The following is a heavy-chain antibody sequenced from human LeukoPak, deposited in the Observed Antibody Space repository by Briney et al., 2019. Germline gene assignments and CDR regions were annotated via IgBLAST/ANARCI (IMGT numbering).Heavy chain of an antibody. Sequence: ASVTVSCTASGYIFTDYAINWVRQAPGERLEWMGWINAGNGNTKYSQKFQGRVTITRDRSASTAYMELNGLRSEDTAVYYCARGRWSTTTASYYFDSWGQGSLVTVS. CDR2: INAGNGNT. J-gene: IGHJ4*02. D-gene: IGHD5/OR15-5a*01. V-gene: IGHV1-3*01. CDR1: GYIFTDYA. CDR3: ARGRWSTTTASYYFDS.